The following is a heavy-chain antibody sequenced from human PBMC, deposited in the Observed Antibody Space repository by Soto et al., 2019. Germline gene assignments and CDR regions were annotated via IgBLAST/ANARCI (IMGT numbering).Heavy chain of an antibody. CDR2: INHSGST. CDR3: ARSYDSTPGFDY. Sequence: QVQLQQWGAGLLKPSETLSLTCAVYGGSFSGYYWSWIRQPPGKGLEWIGEINHSGSTNYNPSLKSRVTISVDTPKNQFSLKLSSVTAADTAVYFCARSYDSTPGFDYWGQGTLVTVSS. V-gene: IGHV4-34*01. D-gene: IGHD3-22*01. J-gene: IGHJ4*02. CDR1: GGSFSGYY.